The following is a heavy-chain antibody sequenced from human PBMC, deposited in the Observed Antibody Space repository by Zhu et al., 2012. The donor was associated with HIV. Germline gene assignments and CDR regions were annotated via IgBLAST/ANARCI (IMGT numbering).Heavy chain of an antibody. CDR3: AKVLDSGSYSEGSWFDP. CDR2: IRYDGSNK. CDR1: GFTFSSYG. Sequence: QVQLVESGGGVVQPGGSLRLSCAASGFTFSSYGMHWVRQAPGKGLEWVAFIRYDGSNKYYADSVKGRLTISRDNSKNTLYLQMNSLRAEDTAVYYCAKVLDSGSYSEGSWFDPVGPGNPGHRLL. J-gene: IGHJ5*02. V-gene: IGHV3-30*02. D-gene: IGHD1-26*01.